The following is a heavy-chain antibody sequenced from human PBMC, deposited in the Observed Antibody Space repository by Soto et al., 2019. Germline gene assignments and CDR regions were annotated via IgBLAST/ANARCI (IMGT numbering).Heavy chain of an antibody. CDR3: ARTLDGDNVDY. V-gene: IGHV1-8*01. Sequence: QVQLVQSGAEVKKPGASVKVSCKAPGYTFTSYDTNWMRQATGQGREWMGWMNPNSGDTGYAQKFQGRVTMTRNTSISTAYVALSSLRSEDTAVYYCARTLDGDNVDYWGKGTLVTVSS. CDR1: GYTFTSYD. J-gene: IGHJ4*02. D-gene: IGHD4-17*01. CDR2: MNPNSGDT.